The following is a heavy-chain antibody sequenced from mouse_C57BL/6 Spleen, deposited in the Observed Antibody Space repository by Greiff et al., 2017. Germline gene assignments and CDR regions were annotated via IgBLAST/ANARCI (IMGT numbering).Heavy chain of an antibody. Sequence: EVQLQQSGPELVKPGASVKISCKASGYTFTDYYMNWVKQSHGKSLEWIGDINPNNGGTSYNQKFKGKATLTVDKSSSTAYMELRSLTSEDSAVYYCARKGNGDGFAYWGQGTLVTVSA. CDR2: INPNNGGT. CDR1: GYTFTDYY. CDR3: ARKGNGDGFAY. J-gene: IGHJ3*01. V-gene: IGHV1-26*01.